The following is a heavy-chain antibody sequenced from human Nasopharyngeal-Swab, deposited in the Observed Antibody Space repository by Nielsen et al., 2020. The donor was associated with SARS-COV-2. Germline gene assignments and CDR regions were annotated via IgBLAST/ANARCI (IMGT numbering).Heavy chain of an antibody. D-gene: IGHD6-19*01. Sequence: SETLSLTCAVYGGSFSSYYWTWIRQPPGKGLEWIGEINHGGGTNYNPSLKSRVTMSVDTSKNQFSLNLSSVTAADTAVYYCARGRQQWLIYDYWGQGTLVTVSS. CDR1: GGSFSSYY. J-gene: IGHJ4*02. CDR3: ARGRQQWLIYDY. CDR2: INHGGGT. V-gene: IGHV4-34*01.